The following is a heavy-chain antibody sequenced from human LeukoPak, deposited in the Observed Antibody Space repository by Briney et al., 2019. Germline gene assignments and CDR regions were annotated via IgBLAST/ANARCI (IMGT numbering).Heavy chain of an antibody. CDR1: GFTFSNYW. CDR2: IQQNGTER. Sequence: GGSLRLSCAASGFTFSNYWMSWVRQAPGKGLEWVANIQQNGTERYYVDSVKGRFTISRDNAKNSLYLQMNSLRAEDTAVYYCARDKVVGASYFDYWGQGTLVTVSS. CDR3: ARDKVVGASYFDY. D-gene: IGHD1-26*01. J-gene: IGHJ4*02. V-gene: IGHV3-7*01.